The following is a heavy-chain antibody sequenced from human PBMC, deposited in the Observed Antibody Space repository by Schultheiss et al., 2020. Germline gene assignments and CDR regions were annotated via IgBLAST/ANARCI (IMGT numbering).Heavy chain of an antibody. J-gene: IGHJ6*03. Sequence: GGSLRLSCAASGFTFSSYWMHWVRQAPGKGLVWVSRINSDGSSTSYADSVKGRFTISRDNAKNSLYLQMNSLRAEDTAVYYCARDLPLRLAYYYYMDVWGKGTTVTVSS. CDR1: GFTFSSYW. V-gene: IGHV3-74*01. CDR2: INSDGSST. CDR3: ARDLPLRLAYYYYMDV. D-gene: IGHD3-3*01.